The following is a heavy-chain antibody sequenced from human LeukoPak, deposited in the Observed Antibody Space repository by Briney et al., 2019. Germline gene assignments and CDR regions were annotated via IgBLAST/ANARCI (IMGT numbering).Heavy chain of an antibody. CDR2: INGDGSST. CDR3: TRQWHTPSDY. J-gene: IGHJ4*02. V-gene: IGHV3-74*01. CDR1: GFIFNNYW. D-gene: IGHD6-19*01. Sequence: GGSLRLSCAASGFIFNNYWMHWVRQTPGEGPLWLSRINGDGSSTSYANSVQGRFIISRDNAKNPLYLQMNSLRAEDTAVYYCTRQWHTPSDYWGQGTLVTVSS.